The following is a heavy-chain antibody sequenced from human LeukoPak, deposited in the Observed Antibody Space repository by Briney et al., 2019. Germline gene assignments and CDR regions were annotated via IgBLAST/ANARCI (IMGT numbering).Heavy chain of an antibody. V-gene: IGHV3-21*04. CDR1: GFTFNTYW. CDR2: ISSSSSYI. D-gene: IGHD1-26*01. Sequence: GGSLRLSCAASGFTFNTYWMHWVRQAPGKGLEWVSSISSSSSYIYYADSVKGRFTISRDNAKNSLYLQMNSLRAEDTAVYYCARDWYSGSYPLDYWGQGTLVTVSS. J-gene: IGHJ4*02. CDR3: ARDWYSGSYPLDY.